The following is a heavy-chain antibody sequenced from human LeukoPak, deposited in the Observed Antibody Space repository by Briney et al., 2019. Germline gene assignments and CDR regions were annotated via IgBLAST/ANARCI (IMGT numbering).Heavy chain of an antibody. Sequence: PGGSLRLSCAASGFTFSSYWMSWVRQAPGKGLEWVANIKQDGSAKYYVDSVQGRFTISRDNAKNSLYLQMNSLRAEDTAVYYCVRDHHRRHYDSQARDTFDIWGQGTMVTVSS. D-gene: IGHD3-22*01. CDR2: IKQDGSAK. V-gene: IGHV3-7*01. CDR3: VRDHHRRHYDSQARDTFDI. CDR1: GFTFSSYW. J-gene: IGHJ3*02.